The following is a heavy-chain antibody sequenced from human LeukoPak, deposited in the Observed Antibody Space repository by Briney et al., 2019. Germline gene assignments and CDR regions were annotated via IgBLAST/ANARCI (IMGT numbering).Heavy chain of an antibody. CDR2: INHSGST. Sequence: TTSETLSLTCTVSGGSISSYYWSWIRQPPGKGLEWIGEINHSGSTNYNPSLKSRVTISVDTSKNQFSLKLSSVTAADTAVYYCARVLGPLDYWGQGTLVTVSS. J-gene: IGHJ4*02. V-gene: IGHV4-34*01. CDR3: ARVLGPLDY. CDR1: GGSISSYY.